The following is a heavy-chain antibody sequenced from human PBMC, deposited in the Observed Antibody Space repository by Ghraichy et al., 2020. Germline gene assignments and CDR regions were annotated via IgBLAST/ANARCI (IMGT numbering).Heavy chain of an antibody. V-gene: IGHV3-23*01. CDR3: AKDPGIAAAGSRSLIGAFWFDP. D-gene: IGHD6-13*01. CDR2: ISGSGGST. CDR1: GFTFSSYA. J-gene: IGHJ5*02. Sequence: GESLNIYCAASGFTFSSYAMSWVRQAPGKGLEWVSAISGSGGSTYYADSVKGRFTISRDNSKNTLYLQMNSLRAEDTAVYYCAKDPGIAAAGSRSLIGAFWFDPWGQGTLVTVSS.